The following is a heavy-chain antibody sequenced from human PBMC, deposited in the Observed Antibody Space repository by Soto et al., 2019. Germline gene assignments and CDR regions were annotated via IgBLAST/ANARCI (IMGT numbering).Heavy chain of an antibody. J-gene: IGHJ5*02. Sequence: ASVNVSCKSSGYTFTSYSIHWVRQAPGQRLEWMGWVNAGNGNTKYSQKFQGRVTITRDTSASTAYMELSSLRSEDTAVYYCASCRKSGGDKFCWFDPWGQGTLVTVSS. CDR2: VNAGNGNT. D-gene: IGHD2-21*02. CDR3: ASCRKSGGDKFCWFDP. V-gene: IGHV1-3*01. CDR1: GYTFTSYS.